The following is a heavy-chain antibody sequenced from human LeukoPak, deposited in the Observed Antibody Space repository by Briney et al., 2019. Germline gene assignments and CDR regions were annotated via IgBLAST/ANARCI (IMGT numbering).Heavy chain of an antibody. J-gene: IGHJ4*02. Sequence: GGSLRLSCAASGFTFSNYAMSWVRQAPGKGLEWVSYISSSSSTIYYADSVKGRFTISRDNAKNSLYLQMNSLRAEDTAVYYCARGAYYYEDWGQGTLVTVSS. CDR1: GFTFSNYA. D-gene: IGHD3-22*01. CDR3: ARGAYYYED. V-gene: IGHV3-48*01. CDR2: ISSSSSTI.